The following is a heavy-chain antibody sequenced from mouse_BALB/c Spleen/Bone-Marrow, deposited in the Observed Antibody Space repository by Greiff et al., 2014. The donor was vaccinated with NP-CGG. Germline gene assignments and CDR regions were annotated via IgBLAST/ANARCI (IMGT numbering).Heavy chain of an antibody. D-gene: IGHD1-1*02. J-gene: IGHJ3*01. V-gene: IGHV14-3*02. Sequence: VQLKQSGAELVKPGASVKLSCTASGFNIKDTHMHWVKQGPEQGLEWIGRIDPANGNTKYDPNSQGKATITADTSSNTAYLQLSSLTSEDTAVYYCSRDYGGAAWFACWGHGTLVTVSA. CDR2: IDPANGNT. CDR3: SRDYGGAAWFAC. CDR1: GFNIKDTH.